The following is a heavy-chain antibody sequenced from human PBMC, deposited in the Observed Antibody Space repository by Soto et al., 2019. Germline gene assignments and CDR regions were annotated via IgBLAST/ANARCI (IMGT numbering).Heavy chain of an antibody. V-gene: IGHV1-69-2*01. J-gene: IGHJ4*02. CDR3: ATLSRSTGGIFDY. CDR1: GYTFTDYY. CDR2: VDPEDGET. Sequence: VQLVQSGAEVKKPGSSVKISCNISGYTFTDYYIHWVQQAPGKGLEWMGLVDPEDGETIYAEKFQGRVTKTADTSTDTAYMELSSLRSEDTAVYYCATLSRSTGGIFDYWGQGTLDTVSS. D-gene: IGHD4-4*01.